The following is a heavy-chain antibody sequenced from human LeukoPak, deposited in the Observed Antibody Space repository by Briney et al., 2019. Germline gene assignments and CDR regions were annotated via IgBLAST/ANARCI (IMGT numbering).Heavy chain of an antibody. J-gene: IGHJ6*03. V-gene: IGHV3-23*01. D-gene: IGHD3-10*01. CDR3: AKAQRYYGSGAYMDV. CDR2: ISGSGGST. Sequence: GGSLRLSCAASGFTFSSYGMSWVRQAPGKGLEWVSAISGSGGSTYYADSVKGRFTISRDNSKNTLYLQMNSLRAKDTAVYYCAKAQRYYGSGAYMDVWGKGTTVTVSS. CDR1: GFTFSSYG.